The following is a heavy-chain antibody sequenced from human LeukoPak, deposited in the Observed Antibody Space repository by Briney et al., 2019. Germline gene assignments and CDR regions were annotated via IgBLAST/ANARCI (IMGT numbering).Heavy chain of an antibody. V-gene: IGHV4-61*02. D-gene: IGHD3-3*01. CDR2: IYTSGST. Sequence: SQTLSLTCTVSGGSISSGSYYWSWIRQPAGKGLEWIGRIYTSGSTNYNPSLKSRVTISVDTSKNQFSLKLSSVTAADTAVYYCARDRRPTYGFWSGYDNWFDPWGQGTLVTVSS. J-gene: IGHJ5*02. CDR1: GGSISSGSYY. CDR3: ARDRRPTYGFWSGYDNWFDP.